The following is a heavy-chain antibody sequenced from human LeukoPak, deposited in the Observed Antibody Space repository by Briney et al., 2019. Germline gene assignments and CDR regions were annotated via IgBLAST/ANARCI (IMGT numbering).Heavy chain of an antibody. D-gene: IGHD3-10*01. V-gene: IGHV3-53*01. J-gene: IGHJ2*01. CDR1: GFSVSTNY. CDR3: ARVGDHYHWYLDV. Sequence: GGSLTLSCEGSGFSVSTNYMNWVRQAPGKGLEWVSILYSGGSTYYEDSVTGRFTVSRDSSKNTLYLHMNSLRAEDTAVYYRARVGDHYHWYLDVWGRGNLVTASS. CDR2: LYSGGST.